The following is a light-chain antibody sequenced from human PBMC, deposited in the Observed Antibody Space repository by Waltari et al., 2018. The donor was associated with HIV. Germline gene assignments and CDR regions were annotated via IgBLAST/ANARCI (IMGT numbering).Light chain of an antibody. CDR2: WAS. CDR1: RSVLSISNDRNY. J-gene: IGKJ4*01. CDR3: QQYYTTPLT. Sequence: DIVMTQSTDSLVVSLGERATINCKSSRSVLSISNDRNYLAWYQQKSGQPPRLLIYWASSRESGVPARFSGSGSRTDFTLTINSLQAEDVAVYYCQQYYTTPLTFGGGTKVEIK. V-gene: IGKV4-1*01.